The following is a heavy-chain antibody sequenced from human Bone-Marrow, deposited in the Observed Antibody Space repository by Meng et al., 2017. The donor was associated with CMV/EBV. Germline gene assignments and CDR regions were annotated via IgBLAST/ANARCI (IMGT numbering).Heavy chain of an antibody. Sequence: SVKVSCKASGGTFSSYAISWVRQAPGQGLEWMGGIIPIFGTANYAQKFQGRVTITTDESTSTAYMELSSLRSEDTAVYSCASGVSYDFWTAGMDVWGQGTTVTVSS. CDR3: ASGVSYDFWTAGMDV. CDR1: GGTFSSYA. CDR2: IIPIFGTA. V-gene: IGHV1-69*05. D-gene: IGHD3-3*01. J-gene: IGHJ6*02.